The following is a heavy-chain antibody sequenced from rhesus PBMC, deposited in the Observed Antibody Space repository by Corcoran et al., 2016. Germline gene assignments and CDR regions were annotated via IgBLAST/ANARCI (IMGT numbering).Heavy chain of an antibody. Sequence: QVQLQQWGEGLVKPSETLSLTCAVYGGSISSNYWSWIRQPPGKGLEWICRIRSGGSTNYNPSLKSRVTISLDTSKNQFSLKLSSVTAADTAVYYCASSPSGSWDYFDHWGQGVLVTVSS. CDR3: ASSPSGSWDYFDH. J-gene: IGHJ4*01. V-gene: IGHV4-160*01. CDR1: GGSISSNY. CDR2: IRSGGST. D-gene: IGHD6-25*01.